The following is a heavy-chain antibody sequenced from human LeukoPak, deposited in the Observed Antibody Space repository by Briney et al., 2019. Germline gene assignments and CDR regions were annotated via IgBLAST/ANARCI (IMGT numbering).Heavy chain of an antibody. CDR2: IYSGGST. CDR1: GFTVSSNY. V-gene: IGHV3-53*01. D-gene: IGHD3-9*01. CDR3: ARDHLYYDISGPRFDY. Sequence: GGSLRLSCAASGFTVSSNYMSWVRQAPGKGLEWVSVIYSGGSTYYADSVKGRFTILRDNAKNSLYLQMNSLRAEDTAVYYCARDHLYYDISGPRFDYWGQGTRVTVSS. J-gene: IGHJ4*02.